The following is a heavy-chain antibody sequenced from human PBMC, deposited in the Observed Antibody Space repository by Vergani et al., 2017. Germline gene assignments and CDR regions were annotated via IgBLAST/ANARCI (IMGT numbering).Heavy chain of an antibody. Sequence: QVQLVQSGAEVKKPGASVKVSCKASGYTFTSYDINWVRQATGQGLEWMGWMNHNSGNTGYAQKFQGRVTMTRNTSIRTAYMELRSLRSEDTAVYDCARDCIAAASSYGMDVWGQGTTVTVSS. CDR2: MNHNSGNT. J-gene: IGHJ6*02. CDR3: ARDCIAAASSYGMDV. D-gene: IGHD6-13*01. CDR1: GYTFTSYD. V-gene: IGHV1-8*01.